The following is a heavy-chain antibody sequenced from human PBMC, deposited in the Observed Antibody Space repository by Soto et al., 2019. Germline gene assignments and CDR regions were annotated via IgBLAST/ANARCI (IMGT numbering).Heavy chain of an antibody. CDR3: GIDKRRYYYDSSGYSGGDL. V-gene: IGHV1-18*01. CDR1: GYTFTSYG. CDR2: LSAYNGNT. Sequence: QVQLVQSGAEVKKPGASVKVSCKASGYTFTSYGISWVRQSPGQGLEGMGWLSAYNGNTNYAQKLQGRVTMTTDTSTSPAYMELRGLRSDDTAVSYCGIDKRRYYYDSSGYSGGDLWGRGTLVTVSS. D-gene: IGHD3-22*01. J-gene: IGHJ2*01.